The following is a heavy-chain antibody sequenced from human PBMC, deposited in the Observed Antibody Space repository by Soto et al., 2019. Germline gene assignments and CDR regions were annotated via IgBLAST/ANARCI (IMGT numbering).Heavy chain of an antibody. CDR1: GFTFSSYA. CDR2: ISGSGGST. D-gene: IGHD1-26*01. V-gene: IGHV3-23*01. CDR3: AKDPSGLEWELPFHFDY. J-gene: IGHJ4*02. Sequence: GGSLRLSCAASGFTFSSYAMSWVRQAPGKGLEWVSAISGSGGSTNYTDSVKGRFTNSRENSKNTLYLQMNSLRAEDTAVYYWAKDPSGLEWELPFHFDYWGQGTLVTVSS.